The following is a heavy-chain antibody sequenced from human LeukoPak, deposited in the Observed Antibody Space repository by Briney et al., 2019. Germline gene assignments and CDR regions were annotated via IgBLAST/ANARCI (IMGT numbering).Heavy chain of an antibody. CDR1: GYTFTGYY. CDR2: INPSGGST. D-gene: IGHD3-22*01. CDR3: AKDGIGDSGYDSSGYSFDY. J-gene: IGHJ4*02. Sequence: GASVKVSCKASGYTFTGYYMHWVRQAPGQGLEWMGIINPSGGSTSYAQKFQGRVTMTRDTSTSTVYMELSSLRSEDTAVYYCAKDGIGDSGYDSSGYSFDYWGQGTLVTVSS. V-gene: IGHV1-46*01.